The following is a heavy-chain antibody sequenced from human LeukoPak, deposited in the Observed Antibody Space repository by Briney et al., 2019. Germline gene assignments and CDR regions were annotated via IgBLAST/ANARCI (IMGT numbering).Heavy chain of an antibody. V-gene: IGHV4-34*01. J-gene: IGHJ6*03. Sequence: PWETLSLTCAVYAGSFSGYYWSWIRQPPGKGLEWIGEINHSGSTNYNPSLKSRVTISVDTPKNQFSLKLSSVTAVDTAVYYCARQGALRVRIRYYYYTDVCGKGTTVTVSS. CDR1: AGSFSGYY. CDR2: INHSGST. CDR3: ARQGALRVRIRYYYYTDV. D-gene: IGHD1-26*01.